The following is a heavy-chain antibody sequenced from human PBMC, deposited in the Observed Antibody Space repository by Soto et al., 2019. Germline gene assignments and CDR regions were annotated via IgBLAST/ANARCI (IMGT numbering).Heavy chain of an antibody. J-gene: IGHJ6*04. CDR1: GFTFSSYG. CDR3: AKALWTTETRYGMDV. CDR2: ISYDGSNK. Sequence: QVQLVESGGGVVQPGRSLRLSCAASGFTFSSYGMHWVRQAPGKGLAWVAVISYDGSNKYYADSVKGRFTISSDNSKNTLYMQMNSLRAEDTAVYYCAKALWTTETRYGMDVWGKGTTVTVSS. V-gene: IGHV3-30*18. D-gene: IGHD4-4*01.